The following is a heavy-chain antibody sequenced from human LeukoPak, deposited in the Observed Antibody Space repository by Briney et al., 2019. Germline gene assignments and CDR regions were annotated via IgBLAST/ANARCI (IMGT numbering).Heavy chain of an antibody. V-gene: IGHV4-39*02. J-gene: IGHJ6*02. CDR2: IYYSGNT. CDR3: ARDPYCSGGCLDV. D-gene: IGHD2-15*01. Sequence: PETLSLTCTVSGGPISSSRLFWVWMRHPQGTGLEWIGTIYYSGNTYYNPSLNSRVTISVDTSNNQSSLRLSSVTAADTAVYFCARDPYCSGGCLDVWGQGTTVTVSS. CDR1: GGPISSSRLF.